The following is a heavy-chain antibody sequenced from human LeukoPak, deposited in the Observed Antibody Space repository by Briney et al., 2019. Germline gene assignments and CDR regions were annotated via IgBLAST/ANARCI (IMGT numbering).Heavy chain of an antibody. D-gene: IGHD6-19*01. V-gene: IGHV3-NL1*01. CDR1: GFDFSTYG. CDR2: IYSGGST. Sequence: GSLRLSCAASGFDFSTYGMHWVRQAPGKGLEWVSVIYSGGSTYYADSVKGRFTISRDNSKNTLYLQMNSLRAEDTAVYYCARETSYSSGWYPITDYYYGMDVWGQGTTVTVSS. CDR3: ARETSYSSGWYPITDYYYGMDV. J-gene: IGHJ6*02.